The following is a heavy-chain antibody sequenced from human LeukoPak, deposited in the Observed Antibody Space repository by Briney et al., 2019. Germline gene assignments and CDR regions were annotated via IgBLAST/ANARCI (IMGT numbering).Heavy chain of an antibody. J-gene: IGHJ4*02. CDR2: VNPNSGDT. V-gene: IGHV1-2*02. D-gene: IGHD7-27*01. Sequence: ASVTVSCKASGYTFTVYYIHWVRQAPGQGGEWMGWVNPNSGDTKYAQKFQDSVTMTRDTSINTVYMELNRLRPDDTAEYYCARGGEFDNWGQGTQVTVSS. CDR3: ARGGEFDN. CDR1: GYTFTVYY.